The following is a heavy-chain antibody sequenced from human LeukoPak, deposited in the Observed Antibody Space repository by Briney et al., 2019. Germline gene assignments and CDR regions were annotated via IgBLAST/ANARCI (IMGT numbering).Heavy chain of an antibody. CDR3: ARAVRRRANSRSYYTLFDY. J-gene: IGHJ4*02. D-gene: IGHD1-26*01. V-gene: IGHV4-59*01. CDR2: IYYSGST. Sequence: SETLSLTCTVSGGSISSYYWSWIRQPPGKGLEWIGYIYYSGSTNYNPSLKSRVTISVDTSKNQFSLKLSSVTAADTAVYYCARAVRRRANSRSYYTLFDYWGQGTLVTVSS. CDR1: GGSISSYY.